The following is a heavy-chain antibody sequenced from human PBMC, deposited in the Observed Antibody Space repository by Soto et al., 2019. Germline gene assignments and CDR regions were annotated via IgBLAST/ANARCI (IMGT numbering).Heavy chain of an antibody. CDR3: ARAGSPAGYYYYYYMDV. CDR2: ISSSSSYI. D-gene: IGHD3-10*01. CDR1: EFPFSRYT. V-gene: IGHV3-21*01. Sequence: GGALSLPCQAFEFPFSRYTMNWVGQAPGKGLEGVSSISSSSSYIYYADSVKGRFTISRDNAKNSLYLQMNSLRAEDTAVYYCARAGSPAGYYYYYYMDVWGKGTTVTVSS. J-gene: IGHJ6*03.